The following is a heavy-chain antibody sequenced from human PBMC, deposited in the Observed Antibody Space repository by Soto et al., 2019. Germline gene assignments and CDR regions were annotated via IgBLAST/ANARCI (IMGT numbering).Heavy chain of an antibody. J-gene: IGHJ4*02. CDR1: GFTFSDHA. V-gene: IGHV3-23*01. D-gene: IGHD6-19*01. Sequence: PGGSLRLSCATSGFTFSDHAMHWVRQAPGEGLEWVSGVRGDFVTTPYADSVKGRFTISRDNSKNTLYLQMNSLRAEDTAIYYCAKRYSSGWSAFDYWGQGTLVTVSS. CDR3: AKRYSSGWSAFDY. CDR2: VRGDFVTT.